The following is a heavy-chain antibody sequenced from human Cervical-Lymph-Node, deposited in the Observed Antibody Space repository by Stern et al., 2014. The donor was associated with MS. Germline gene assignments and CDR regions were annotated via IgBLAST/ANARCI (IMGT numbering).Heavy chain of an antibody. CDR1: GYTFTAYF. D-gene: IGHD1-26*01. Sequence: QDQLVQSGAEVERPGASVKVSCKASGYTFTAYFLHWVRQAPGHGLEWMGWISPKPGSATYAQKFQDRVTMTRDTSINTGYMEVSSLRSDDTAVYYCARDRGSYSDYWGQGTLVAVSS. CDR3: ARDRGSYSDY. CDR2: ISPKPGSA. J-gene: IGHJ4*02. V-gene: IGHV1-2*02.